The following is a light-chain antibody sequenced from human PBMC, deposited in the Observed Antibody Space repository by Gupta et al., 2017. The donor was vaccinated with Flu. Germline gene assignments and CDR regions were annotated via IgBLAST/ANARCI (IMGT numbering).Light chain of an antibody. CDR3: QQYDSFPYT. CDR2: GAS. J-gene: IGKJ2*01. V-gene: IGKV1-5*03. Sequence: DIQMTQSPSNLSSSIGDRVTITCRASQSIRQWLAWYQQKPGRAPKLLLHGASALQSWVPSRFSGSGSETEFTLTITSLQPDDFAIYYCQQYDSFPYTFGQGSRVEIK. CDR1: QSIRQW.